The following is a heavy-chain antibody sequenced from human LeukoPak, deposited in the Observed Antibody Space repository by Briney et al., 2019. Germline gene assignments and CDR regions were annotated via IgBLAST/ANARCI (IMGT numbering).Heavy chain of an antibody. CDR2: FYYTGGT. CDR3: GSSHSSSWYDF. V-gene: IGHV4-39*07. J-gene: IGHJ4*02. D-gene: IGHD6-13*01. Sequence: SETLSLTCTVSGGSVSDSSYYWGWIRQPPGKGLEWIGGFYYTGGTYYSPSFRSRVIISADTSKNQFSLYFHSVTAADTAVYFCGSSHSSSWYDFWGQGTLITVSS. CDR1: GGSVSDSSYY.